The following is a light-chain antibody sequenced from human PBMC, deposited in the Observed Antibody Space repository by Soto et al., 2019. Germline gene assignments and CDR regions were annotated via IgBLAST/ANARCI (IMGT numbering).Light chain of an antibody. CDR1: QSVSYN. Sequence: EIGMKQSPATLSVSTGERVTLSCRASQSVSYNLAWYQQKPGQAPRLLIYGPSTRATGIPARFSGSGSGTEFTLTISSLQPDDFATYYCQHYNSYLEAFGQGTNVAIK. CDR2: GPS. CDR3: QHYNSYLEA. V-gene: IGKV3-15*01. J-gene: IGKJ1*01.